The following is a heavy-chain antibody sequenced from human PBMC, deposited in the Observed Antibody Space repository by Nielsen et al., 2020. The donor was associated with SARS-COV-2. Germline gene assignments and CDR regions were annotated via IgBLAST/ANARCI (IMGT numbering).Heavy chain of an antibody. V-gene: IGHV3-11*03. CDR2: ISHSGNYM. D-gene: IGHD5-18*01. Sequence: RGSLRLSCAASGFTFSDYYMSWIRQAPGKGLEWVSYISHSGNYMIYADSVKGRLTISRDNARNSVYLQMNSLGAEDTAVYYCARTGRNMVNYYGMDVWGQGTTVTVSS. J-gene: IGHJ6*02. CDR3: ARTGRNMVNYYGMDV. CDR1: GFTFSDYY.